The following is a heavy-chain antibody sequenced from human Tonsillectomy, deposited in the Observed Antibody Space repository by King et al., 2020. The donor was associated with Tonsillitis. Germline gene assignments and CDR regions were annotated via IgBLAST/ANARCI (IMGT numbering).Heavy chain of an antibody. D-gene: IGHD3-10*01. Sequence: VQLVESGAEMKKPGASVKVSCTASGYTFSGYYIHWVRQAPGQGLEWVGWINPNSGSTNYAQKFEGRVTMTRDTSISTAYMELHSLRSDDTAVFYCARGLDYYGAGSWEYWGRGTQVTVSS. J-gene: IGHJ1*01. CDR1: GYTFSGYY. V-gene: IGHV1-2*02. CDR3: ARGLDYYGAGSWEY. CDR2: INPNSGST.